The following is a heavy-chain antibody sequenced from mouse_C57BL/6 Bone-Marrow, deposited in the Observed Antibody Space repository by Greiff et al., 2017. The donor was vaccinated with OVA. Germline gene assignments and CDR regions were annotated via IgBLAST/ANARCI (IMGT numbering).Heavy chain of an antibody. CDR2: ISSGGSYT. CDR1: GFTFSSYG. J-gene: IGHJ4*01. Sequence: VQLQQSGGDLVKPGGSLKLSCAASGFTFSSYGMSWVRQTPDKRLEWVATISSGGSYTYYPDSVKGRFTISRVNAKNTLYLQMSSLKSEDTAMYYCARHGALYYGNYYAMDYWGQGTSVTVSS. V-gene: IGHV5-6*01. CDR3: ARHGALYYGNYYAMDY. D-gene: IGHD2-1*01.